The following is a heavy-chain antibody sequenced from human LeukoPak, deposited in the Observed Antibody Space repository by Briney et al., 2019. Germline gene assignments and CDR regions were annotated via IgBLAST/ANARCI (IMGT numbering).Heavy chain of an antibody. D-gene: IGHD4-17*01. Sequence: GGSLRLSCAASGLTFSNYGMHWVRQAPGKGLEWVAVIRYVGSDKYYADSVKGRFTVSRGNSQNTMYLQMNSLRAEDTAVCYCARENDYALDYWGQGTLVTVSS. CDR1: GLTFSNYG. CDR3: ARENDYALDY. CDR2: IRYVGSDK. V-gene: IGHV3-30*12. J-gene: IGHJ4*02.